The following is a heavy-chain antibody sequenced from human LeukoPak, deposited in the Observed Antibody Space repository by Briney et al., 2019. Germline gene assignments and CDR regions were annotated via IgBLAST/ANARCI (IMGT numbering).Heavy chain of an antibody. CDR3: AKDHIVVVPAASDY. Sequence: PGGSLRLSCAASGFTFSSYGMHWVRQAPGKGLEWVAFIRYDGSNKYYADFVKGRFAISRDNSRNTLYLQMNSLRAEDTAVYYCAKDHIVVVPAASDYWGQGTLVTVSS. J-gene: IGHJ4*02. D-gene: IGHD2-2*01. V-gene: IGHV3-30*02. CDR1: GFTFSSYG. CDR2: IRYDGSNK.